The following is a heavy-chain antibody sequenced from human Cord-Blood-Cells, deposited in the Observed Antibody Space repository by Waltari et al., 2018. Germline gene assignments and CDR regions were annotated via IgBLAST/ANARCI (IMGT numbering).Heavy chain of an antibody. D-gene: IGHD2-21*02. CDR2: IYYSGST. CDR1: GGSISSRSYY. V-gene: IGHV4-39*01. J-gene: IGHJ4*02. Sequence: QLQLQESGPGLGKPSETLSLTCTVSGGSISSRSYYWGWIRQPPGKGLEWIGGIYYSGSTYYNPSLKSRVTISVDTSKNQFSLKLSSVTAADTAVYYCARPLVYCGGDCYSDYWGQGTLVTVSS. CDR3: ARPLVYCGGDCYSDY.